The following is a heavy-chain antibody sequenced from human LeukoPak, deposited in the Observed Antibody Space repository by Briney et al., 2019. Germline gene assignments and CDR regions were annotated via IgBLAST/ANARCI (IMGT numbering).Heavy chain of an antibody. Sequence: KPSETLSLTRTVSGGSTSRSLWSSRRQPAGKGLEWIGRIYTSGSTNYNPSLKSRVTMSVDTSKNQFSLKVSSVTVADTAVDYCVRIDWMFVYYWGQGTLVTVSS. J-gene: IGHJ4*02. CDR1: GGSTSRSL. CDR3: VRIDWMFVYY. CDR2: IYTSGST. V-gene: IGHV4-4*07. D-gene: IGHD3-10*02.